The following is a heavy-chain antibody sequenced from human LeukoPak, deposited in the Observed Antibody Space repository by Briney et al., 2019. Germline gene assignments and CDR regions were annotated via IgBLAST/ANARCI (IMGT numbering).Heavy chain of an antibody. CDR2: ISGSGGST. Sequence: GGSLRLSCAASGFTFSSYAMSWVRQAPGKGLEWVSAISGSGGSTSYADSVKGRFTISRDNSKNTVSLQMNSLRAEDTAVYYCAKSVYHSGNYWGQGTLVTVSS. D-gene: IGHD3-10*01. CDR1: GFTFSSYA. CDR3: AKSVYHSGNY. J-gene: IGHJ4*02. V-gene: IGHV3-23*01.